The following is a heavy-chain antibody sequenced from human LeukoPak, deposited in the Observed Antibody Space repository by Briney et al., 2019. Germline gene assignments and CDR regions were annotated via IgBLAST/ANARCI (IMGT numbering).Heavy chain of an antibody. J-gene: IGHJ6*03. CDR1: GFSFSTYG. D-gene: IGHD6-6*01. Sequence: GGSLRLSCAASGFSFSTYGMHWVRQAPGKGLEWLAFIQSDGRNKYYADSVKGRFTISRDNSKNTLYLQMNSLRAEDTAVYYCAKEQVAARRYYYYYMDVWGKGTTVTVSS. V-gene: IGHV3-30*02. CDR3: AKEQVAARRYYYYYMDV. CDR2: IQSDGRNK.